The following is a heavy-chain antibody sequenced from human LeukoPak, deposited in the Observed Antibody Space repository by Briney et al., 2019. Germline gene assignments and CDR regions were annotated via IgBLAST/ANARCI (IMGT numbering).Heavy chain of an antibody. D-gene: IGHD3-3*01. CDR1: GYSLSDLN. Sequence: ASVKVPCKVSGYSLSDLNIQWARQAPGKGLECMGGFDPEQATTIYAQKFQGRLTMTEEASTDTAYMELSSLNSEETAVYYCATRSGDFWSGYENWGQGTLVTVSS. J-gene: IGHJ4*02. CDR2: FDPEQATT. V-gene: IGHV1-24*01. CDR3: ATRSGDFWSGYEN.